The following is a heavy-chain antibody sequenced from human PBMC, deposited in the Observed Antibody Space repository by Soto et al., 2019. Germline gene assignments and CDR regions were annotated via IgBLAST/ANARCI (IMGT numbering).Heavy chain of an antibody. CDR2: IYYSGST. J-gene: IGHJ4*02. CDR3: ARAWDSSSIPFDY. V-gene: IGHV4-59*01. Sequence: QVQLQESGPGLVKPSETLSLTCTVSGGSISSYYWSWIRQPPGKGLEWIGYIYYSGSTNYNPSLKSRVTISVDTSKNQFSLKLSSVTAADTAVYYCARAWDSSSIPFDYWGQGTLVTVSS. CDR1: GGSISSYY. D-gene: IGHD6-13*01.